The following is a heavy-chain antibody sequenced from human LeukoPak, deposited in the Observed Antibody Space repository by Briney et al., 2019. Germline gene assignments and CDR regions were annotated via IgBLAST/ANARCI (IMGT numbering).Heavy chain of an antibody. J-gene: IGHJ4*02. Sequence: GGSLRLSCAASGFTFSSYAMSWVRQAPGKGLEWVSAISGSGGSTYYADSVKGRFTISRDNSKNTLYLQMNSPRAEDTAVYYCAKGHTITLAVAADWGQGTLVTVSS. CDR2: ISGSGGST. D-gene: IGHD6-19*01. V-gene: IGHV3-23*01. CDR1: GFTFSSYA. CDR3: AKGHTITLAVAAD.